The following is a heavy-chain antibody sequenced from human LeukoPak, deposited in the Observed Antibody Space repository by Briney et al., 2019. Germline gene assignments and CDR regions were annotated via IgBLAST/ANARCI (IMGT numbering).Heavy chain of an antibody. Sequence: SETLSLTCTVSGGSISSGDYYWSWIRQPPGEGLEWIGYIYYSGSTYYNPSLKSRVTISVDTSKNQFSLKLSSVTAADTAVYYCARDPSGYFNYWGQGTLATVSS. CDR1: GGSISSGDYY. J-gene: IGHJ4*02. D-gene: IGHD3-22*01. V-gene: IGHV4-30-4*02. CDR3: ARDPSGYFNY. CDR2: IYYSGST.